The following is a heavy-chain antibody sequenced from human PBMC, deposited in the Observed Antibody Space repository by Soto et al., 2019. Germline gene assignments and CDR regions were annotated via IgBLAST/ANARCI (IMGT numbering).Heavy chain of an antibody. CDR2: INPSGGST. D-gene: IGHD3-22*01. V-gene: IGHV1-46*01. Sequence: QVQLVQSGAEVKKPGASVKVSCKASGYTFTSYYMHWVRQAPGQGLEWMGIINPSGGSTSYAQKFQGRVTMTRDTSTSTVSMELSSLRSEDTAVYYCSREGGDSSGYYPIYYYGMDVWGQGTTVTVSS. CDR1: GYTFTSYY. CDR3: SREGGDSSGYYPIYYYGMDV. J-gene: IGHJ6*02.